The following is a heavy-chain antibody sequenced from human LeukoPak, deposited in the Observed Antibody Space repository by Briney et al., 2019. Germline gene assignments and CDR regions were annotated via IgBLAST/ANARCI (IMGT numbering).Heavy chain of an antibody. CDR3: ASEDCSSTSCTYLPGLYYYGMGV. V-gene: IGHV1-69*04. J-gene: IGHJ6*02. Sequence: SVKVSCKASGGTFSSYAISWVRQAPGQGLEWMGRIIPILGIANYAQKFQGRVTITADKSTSTAYMELSSLRSEDTAVYYCASEDCSSTSCTYLPGLYYYGMGVWGQGTTVTVSS. D-gene: IGHD2-2*01. CDR1: GGTFSSYA. CDR2: IIPILGIA.